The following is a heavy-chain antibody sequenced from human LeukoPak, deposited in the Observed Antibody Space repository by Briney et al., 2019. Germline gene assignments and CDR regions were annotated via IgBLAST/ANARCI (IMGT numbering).Heavy chain of an antibody. Sequence: GGSLRLSCAASGFTFDDYAMHWVRQAPGKGLKWVSGISWNSGSIGYADSVKGRFTISRDNAKNSLYLQMNSLRAEDTALYYCASRIAAAGPSYYYYGMDVWGQGTTVTVSS. D-gene: IGHD6-13*01. CDR1: GFTFDDYA. J-gene: IGHJ6*02. CDR3: ASRIAAAGPSYYYYGMDV. V-gene: IGHV3-9*01. CDR2: ISWNSGSI.